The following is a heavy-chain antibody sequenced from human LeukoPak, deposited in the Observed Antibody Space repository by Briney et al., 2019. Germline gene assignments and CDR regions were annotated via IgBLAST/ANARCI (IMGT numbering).Heavy chain of an antibody. CDR1: GFTFSNYG. D-gene: IGHD6-13*01. J-gene: IGHJ4*02. CDR2: ISNDGVSK. CDR3: ARDKSVGSSPVDY. V-gene: IGHV3-30*03. Sequence: GGSLRLSCEASGFTFSNYGIHWVRQAPGKGLEWVALISNDGVSKHYGDSVKGRFTISRDNSKNTLYLQMNSLRAEDTAVYYCARDKSVGSSPVDYWGQGTLVTVSS.